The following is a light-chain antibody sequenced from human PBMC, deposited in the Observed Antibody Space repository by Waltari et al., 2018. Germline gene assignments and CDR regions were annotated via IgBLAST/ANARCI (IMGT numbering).Light chain of an antibody. V-gene: IGLV2-14*03. CDR1: SRDVGTSTY. J-gene: IGLJ3*02. CDR3: NSYTTISTWV. Sequence: QSALTQPASVSGSPGQSITISCTGNSRDVGTSTYVSWYQQYPGKAPKIIIYDVSYRPSGVSSRFSGSKSGNTASLTISGLQAEDEADYYCNSYTTISTWVFGGGTKLTVL. CDR2: DVS.